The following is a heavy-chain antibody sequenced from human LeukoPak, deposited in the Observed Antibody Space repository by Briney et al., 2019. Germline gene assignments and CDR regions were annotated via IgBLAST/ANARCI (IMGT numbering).Heavy chain of an antibody. CDR3: AKDGITSYYCDY. CDR2: ISYDGSNK. V-gene: IGHV3-30*18. D-gene: IGHD3-3*01. CDR1: GFTFSSYG. J-gene: IGHJ4*02. Sequence: GRSLRLSCAASGFTFSSYGMRWVRQAPGKGLEWVAVISYDGSNKYYADSVKGRFTISRDNSKNTLYLQMNSLRAEDTAVYYCAKDGITSYYCDYWGQGTLVTVSS.